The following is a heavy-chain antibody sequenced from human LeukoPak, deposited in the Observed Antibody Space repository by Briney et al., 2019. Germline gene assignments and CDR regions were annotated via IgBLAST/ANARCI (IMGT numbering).Heavy chain of an antibody. CDR1: GGSISSGGYS. V-gene: IGHV4-30-2*01. Sequence: SQTLSLTCAVSGGSISSGGYSWSWIRQPPGKGLEWIGYIYHSGSTYYNPSLKSRVTISVDRSKNQFSLKLSSVTAADTAVYYCARQKGYCSGGSCQGYYGMDVWGQGTTVTVSS. CDR2: IYHSGST. J-gene: IGHJ6*02. D-gene: IGHD2-15*01. CDR3: ARQKGYCSGGSCQGYYGMDV.